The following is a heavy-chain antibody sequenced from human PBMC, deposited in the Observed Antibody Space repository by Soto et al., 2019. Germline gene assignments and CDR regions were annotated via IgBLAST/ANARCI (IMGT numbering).Heavy chain of an antibody. CDR1: GGTLRRGA. D-gene: IGHD3-22*01. J-gene: IGHJ1*01. V-gene: IGHV3-30*04. Sequence: EGYRLHPCSASGGTLRRGAKHVFLLVLEKGKEWVAVVSYDGSNKYYADSVKGRFTISRDNSKHTLYLEMNSLRAEDTAVYYCANNLITDMNGVVSHVRSYCGQGTL. CDR2: VSYDGSNK. CDR3: ANNLITDMNGVVSHVRSY.